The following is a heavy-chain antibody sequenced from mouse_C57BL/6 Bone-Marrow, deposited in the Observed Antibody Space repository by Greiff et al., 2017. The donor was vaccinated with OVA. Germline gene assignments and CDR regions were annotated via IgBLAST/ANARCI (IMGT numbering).Heavy chain of an antibody. CDR3: ARRGLRRKFAY. CDR1: GYTFTSYW. V-gene: IGHV1-7*01. J-gene: IGHJ3*01. CDR2: INPSSGYT. Sequence: QVQLKESGAELAKPGASVKLSCKASGYTFTSYWMHWVKQRPGQGLEWIGYINPSSGYTKYNQKFKDKATLTEDKSSSTAYMQLSSLTYEDSAVYYCARRGLRRKFAYWGQGTLVTVSA. D-gene: IGHD2-4*01.